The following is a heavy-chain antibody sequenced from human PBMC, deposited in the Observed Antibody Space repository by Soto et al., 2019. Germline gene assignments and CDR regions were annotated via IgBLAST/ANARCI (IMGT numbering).Heavy chain of an antibody. Sequence: GGFLRLSCAASGFGFSSYWMHWVRQAPGKGLVWVSRTNNDGDTTTYADSVRGRFTSFRDNAKNTLYLQMTSLGVEDTAVYYCAREMATISLGAFDIWGQGTMVTVSS. D-gene: IGHD5-12*01. V-gene: IGHV3-74*01. CDR3: AREMATISLGAFDI. J-gene: IGHJ3*02. CDR1: GFGFSSYW. CDR2: TNNDGDTT.